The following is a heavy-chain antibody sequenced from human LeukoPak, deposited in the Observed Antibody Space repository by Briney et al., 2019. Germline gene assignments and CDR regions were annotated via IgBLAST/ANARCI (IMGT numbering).Heavy chain of an antibody. D-gene: IGHD6-19*01. CDR3: ARERSLEIAVAGTIFDY. CDR1: GFTVSSNY. CDR2: IYSGGST. Sequence: GGSLRLSCAASGFTVSSNYLSLVRQAPGKGLEWVSVIYSGGSTYYADSVKGRFTISRDNSKNTLYLQMKSLRAEDTAVYYCARERSLEIAVAGTIFDYWGQGTLVTVSS. V-gene: IGHV3-66*01. J-gene: IGHJ4*02.